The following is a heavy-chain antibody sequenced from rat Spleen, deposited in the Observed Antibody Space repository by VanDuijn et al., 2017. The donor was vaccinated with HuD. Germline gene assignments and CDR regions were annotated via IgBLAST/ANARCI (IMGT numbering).Heavy chain of an antibody. V-gene: IGHV2-32*01. Sequence: QVQLKESGPGLVKPSETLSLTCTVSGFSLTSYHVSWVRQPPGKGLEWMGVIWGDGSTAYNSALKSRLSISRDTSKSQVFLKMSSLQTEDTATYYCAIDLITIAAAYWYFDFWGPGTMVTVSS. CDR2: IWGDGST. CDR1: GFSLTSYH. J-gene: IGHJ1*01. CDR3: AIDLITIAAAYWYFDF. D-gene: IGHD1-2*01.